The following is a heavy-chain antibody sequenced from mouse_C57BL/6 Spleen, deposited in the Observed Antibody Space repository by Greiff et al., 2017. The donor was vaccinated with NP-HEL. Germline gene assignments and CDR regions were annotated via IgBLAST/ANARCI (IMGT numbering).Heavy chain of an antibody. J-gene: IGHJ2*01. CDR2: IDPSDSET. V-gene: IGHV1-52*01. Sequence: VQLQQPGAALVRPGSSVKLSCKASGYTFTSYWMHWVKQRPIQGLEWIGNIDPSDSETHSHQKFKDKATLTVDKSSSTAYMQLSSLTSEDAAVYYCAREGITTVVATDDWGQGTTLTVAS. CDR3: AREGITTVVATDD. CDR1: GYTFTSYW. D-gene: IGHD1-1*01.